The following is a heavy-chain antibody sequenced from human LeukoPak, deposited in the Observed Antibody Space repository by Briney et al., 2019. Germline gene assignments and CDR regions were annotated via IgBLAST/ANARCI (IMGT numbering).Heavy chain of an antibody. CDR2: IYYSGST. CDR1: GGSISSSSYY. D-gene: IGHD3-22*01. CDR3: ARDLGGSGYYYSPDYYYYMDV. J-gene: IGHJ6*03. Sequence: PSETLSLTCTVTGGSISSSSYYWGWIRQPPGKGLEWIGYIYYSGSTNYNPSLKSRVTISVDTSKNQFSLKLSSVTAADTAVYYCARDLGGSGYYYSPDYYYYMDVWGKGTTVTVSS. V-gene: IGHV4-61*01.